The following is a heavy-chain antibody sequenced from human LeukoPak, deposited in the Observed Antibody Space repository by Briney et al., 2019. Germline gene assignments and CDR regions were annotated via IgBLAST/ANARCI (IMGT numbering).Heavy chain of an antibody. Sequence: GASVKVSCKASGGTFSSSAISWVRQAPGQGLEWMGGIIPVFGTTNYAQKFQGRVTITTDESTSTAYMELSSLRSEDTAVYYCARGLQQWPRDYWGQGTLVTVSS. CDR3: ARGLQQWPRDY. V-gene: IGHV1-69*05. CDR2: IIPVFGTT. J-gene: IGHJ4*02. CDR1: GGTFSSSA. D-gene: IGHD6-19*01.